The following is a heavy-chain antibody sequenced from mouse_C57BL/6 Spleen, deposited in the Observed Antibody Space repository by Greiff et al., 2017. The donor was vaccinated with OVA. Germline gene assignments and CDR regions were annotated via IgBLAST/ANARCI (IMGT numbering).Heavy chain of an antibody. CDR3: ARAYYDYDVFAY. Sequence: VHLVESGPELVKPGASVKISCKASGYSFTSYYIHWVKQRPGQGLEWIGWIYPGSGNTKYNEKFKGKATLTADTSSSTAYMQLSSLTSEDSAVYYCARAYYDYDVFAYWGQGTLVTVSA. D-gene: IGHD2-4*01. J-gene: IGHJ3*01. V-gene: IGHV1-66*01. CDR2: IYPGSGNT. CDR1: GYSFTSYY.